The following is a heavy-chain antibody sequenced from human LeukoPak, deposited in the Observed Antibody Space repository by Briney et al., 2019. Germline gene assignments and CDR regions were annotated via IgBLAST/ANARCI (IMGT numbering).Heavy chain of an antibody. D-gene: IGHD3-3*01. J-gene: IGHJ4*02. CDR2: MNPNSGNT. V-gene: IGHV1-8*01. CDR1: GYTFTSYD. CDR3: ARGGSNDFWSGYYTDY. Sequence: GASGKVSCKASGYTFTSYDINWVRQATGQGLEWMGWMNPNSGNTGYAQKFQGRVTMTRNTSISTAYMELSRLRSDDTAVYYCARGGSNDFWSGYYTDYWGQGTLVTVSS.